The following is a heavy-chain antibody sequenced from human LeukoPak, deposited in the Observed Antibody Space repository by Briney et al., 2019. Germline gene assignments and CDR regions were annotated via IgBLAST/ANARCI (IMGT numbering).Heavy chain of an antibody. V-gene: IGHV4-34*01. Sequence: SETLSLTCAVYGGSFSGYYWSWIRQPPGKGLEWIGEINHSGSTNYNPSLKSRVTISVDTSKNQFSLKLSSVTAADTAVYYCAGLKYYDILTGYLWGYNWFDPWGQGTLVTVSS. D-gene: IGHD3-9*01. CDR1: GGSFSGYY. CDR2: INHSGST. J-gene: IGHJ5*02. CDR3: AGLKYYDILTGYLWGYNWFDP.